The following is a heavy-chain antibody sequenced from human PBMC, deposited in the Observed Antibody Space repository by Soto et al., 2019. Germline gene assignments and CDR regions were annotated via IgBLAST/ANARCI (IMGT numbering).Heavy chain of an antibody. CDR2: ISAYNGNT. CDR3: AREQGLEKYYYDSSGPYYFDY. CDR1: GYTFTSYG. Sequence: QVQLVQSGAEVKKPGASVKVCCKASGYTFTSYGISWVRQAPGQGLEWMGWISAYNGNTNYAQKLQGRVTMTTDTSTSTAYMELRSLRSDDTAVYYCAREQGLEKYYYDSSGPYYFDYWGQGTLVTVSS. J-gene: IGHJ4*02. V-gene: IGHV1-18*01. D-gene: IGHD3-22*01.